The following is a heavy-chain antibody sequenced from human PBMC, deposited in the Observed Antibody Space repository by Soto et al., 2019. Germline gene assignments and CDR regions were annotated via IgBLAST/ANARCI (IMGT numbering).Heavy chain of an antibody. CDR2: VSYSGYT. D-gene: IGHD3-10*01. Sequence: SETLSLTCTVSGGSTSSYDWSWIRQPPGKGLEWIGSVSYSGYTDYNPSLKSRVTISVDTSKNQISLKMSAVTAADTAVYYCARDHVVRGVIRRFYGTDVWGQGSTVTVSS. J-gene: IGHJ6*02. V-gene: IGHV4-59*01. CDR1: GGSTSSYD. CDR3: ARDHVVRGVIRRFYGTDV.